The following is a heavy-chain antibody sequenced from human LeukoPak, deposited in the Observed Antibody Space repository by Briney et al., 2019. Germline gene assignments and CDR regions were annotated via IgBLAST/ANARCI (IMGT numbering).Heavy chain of an antibody. CDR2: ISFDGSNI. D-gene: IGHD3-22*01. V-gene: IGHV3-30*18. J-gene: IGHJ4*02. CDR3: AKVLDYYDSSGSIDY. Sequence: GGSLRLSCAVSGFTLSSYGMDWVREAPGKGLGWVAVISFDGSNIYYADSVKGRFTISRDNSKNTLYLQMDSLRAEDTAVYYCAKVLDYYDSSGSIDYWGQGTLVTVSS. CDR1: GFTLSSYG.